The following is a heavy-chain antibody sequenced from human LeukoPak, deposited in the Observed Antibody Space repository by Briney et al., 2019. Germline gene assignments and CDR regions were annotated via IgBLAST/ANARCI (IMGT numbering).Heavy chain of an antibody. CDR1: GGSFSGYY. V-gene: IGHV4-34*01. Sequence: SETLSLTCAAYGGSFSGYYWSWTRQPPGKGLEWIGEINHSGSTNYNPSLKSRVTISVDTTKNQFPLRLTSVTAADTAVYFCARVTKYDSSQNNYYMDVWGKGTTVTVSS. CDR3: ARVTKYDSSQNNYYMDV. D-gene: IGHD3-22*01. J-gene: IGHJ6*03. CDR2: INHSGST.